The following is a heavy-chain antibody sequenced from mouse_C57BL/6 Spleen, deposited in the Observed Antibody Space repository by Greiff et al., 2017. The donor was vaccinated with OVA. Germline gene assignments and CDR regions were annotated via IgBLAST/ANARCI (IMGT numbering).Heavy chain of an antibody. D-gene: IGHD2-4*01. CDR1: GYTFTDYN. CDR3: ARKGLRQAWFAY. V-gene: IGHV1-18*01. Sequence: VQLQQSGPELVKPGASVKIPCKASGYTFTDYNMDWVQQSHGKSLEWIGDITPNTGGTIYNQKFKGKATLTVDKSSSTAYMELRSLTSEDTAVYYCARKGLRQAWFAYWGQGTLVTVSA. J-gene: IGHJ3*01. CDR2: ITPNTGGT.